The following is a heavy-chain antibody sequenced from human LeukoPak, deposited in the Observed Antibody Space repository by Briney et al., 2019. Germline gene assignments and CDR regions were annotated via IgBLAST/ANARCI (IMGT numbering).Heavy chain of an antibody. CDR1: EFTFSNNA. D-gene: IGHD5-24*01. J-gene: IGHJ4*02. CDR2: ISPGSTAT. Sequence: GGSLRLSCVTSEFTFSNNAMSWVRQGPGKGLEWVSTISPGSTATYYADSVKGRFTISRDNSRDTLYLQMNSLRDEDTAVYYCASDVAYKFDFWGRGTLVTFSS. V-gene: IGHV3-23*01. CDR3: ASDVAYKFDF.